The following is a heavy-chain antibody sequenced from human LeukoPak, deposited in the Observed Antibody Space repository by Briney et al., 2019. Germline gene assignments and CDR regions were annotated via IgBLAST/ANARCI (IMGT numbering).Heavy chain of an antibody. CDR1: GFTVSSNY. D-gene: IGHD3-10*01. CDR3: ARDGRDYYGSGSYQKIDY. CDR2: ISSSSSYI. J-gene: IGHJ4*02. Sequence: GGSLRLSCAASGFTVSSNYMSWVRQAPGKGLEWVSSISSSSSYIYYADSVKGRFTISRDNAKNSLYLQMNSLRAEDTAVYYCARDGRDYYGSGSYQKIDYWGQGTLVTVSS. V-gene: IGHV3-21*01.